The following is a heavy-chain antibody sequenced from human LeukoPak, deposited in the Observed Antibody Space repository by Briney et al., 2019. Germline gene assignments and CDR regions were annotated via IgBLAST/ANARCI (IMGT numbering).Heavy chain of an antibody. J-gene: IGHJ5*02. CDR1: GYTFTSYG. CDR3: AKDQYYDSKGWFDA. V-gene: IGHV1-18*01. Sequence: ASVKVSCKASGYTFTSYGISWVRQAPGQGLEWMGWISTYNGNTNYAPKLQGRVTMTTDTSTSTAYMELRSLRSDDTAVYYCAKDQYYDSKGWFDAWGRGTRVTVSS. CDR2: ISTYNGNT. D-gene: IGHD3-22*01.